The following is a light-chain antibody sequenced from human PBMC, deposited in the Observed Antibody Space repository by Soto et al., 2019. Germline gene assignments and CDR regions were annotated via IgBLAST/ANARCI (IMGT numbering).Light chain of an antibody. CDR3: QSYDSSLSGSV. CDR2: GNS. Sequence: QLVLTQPPSVSGAPGQRVTISCTGSSSNIGAGYYVHWYQQLPGTAPKLLIYGNSNRPSGVPDRFSGSKSGASASLAITGLQAEDEADYYCQSYDSSLSGSVFGGGTKLTVL. J-gene: IGLJ3*02. V-gene: IGLV1-40*01. CDR1: SSNIGAGYY.